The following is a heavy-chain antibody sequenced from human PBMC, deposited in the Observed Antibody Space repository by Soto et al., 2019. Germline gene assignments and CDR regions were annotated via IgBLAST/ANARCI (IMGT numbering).Heavy chain of an antibody. J-gene: IGHJ4*02. V-gene: IGHV4-4*02. CDR2: IYHTGNR. CDR3: ARHIAVSGTRGFDY. D-gene: IGHD6-19*01. Sequence: QVQLQESGPGLMQPSGTLSLTCAVSGGSISDNWWSWVRQPPEKGLEWIGEIYHTGNRHYNPSLEGRVTISVDKSKNHFSLNLNSVTAADTAVYYCARHIAVSGTRGFDYWGQGILVTVSS. CDR1: GGSISDNW.